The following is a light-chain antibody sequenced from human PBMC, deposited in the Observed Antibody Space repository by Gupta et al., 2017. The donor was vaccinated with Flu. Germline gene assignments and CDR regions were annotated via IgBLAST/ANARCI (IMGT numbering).Light chain of an antibody. J-gene: IGKJ4*01. CDR1: QAIRND. CDR2: AAS. CDR3: LQDYSYPLT. V-gene: IGKV1-6*01. Sequence: AIQMTQSPSSLCASVGDRVTITCRASQAIRNDLGWYQQRPGKAPELLIYAASTLQSGVPSRFSGSGSGTDFTLTINNLQPEDFATYYCLQDYSYPLTFGGGTVVEI.